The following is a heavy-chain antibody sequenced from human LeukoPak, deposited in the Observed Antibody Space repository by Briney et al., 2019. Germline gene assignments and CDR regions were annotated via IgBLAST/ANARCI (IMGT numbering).Heavy chain of an antibody. CDR2: IIPIFGTA. CDR3: GLSGNYYYYYMDV. D-gene: IGHD6-25*01. Sequence: ASVKVSCKTSGITFSSYAINWVRQAPGQGLEWMGGIIPIFGTANYGQKFQGRVTITADESTTTAYMELSSLRSDDTAIYYCGLSGNYYYYYMDVWGKGTTVTISS. J-gene: IGHJ6*03. CDR1: GITFSSYA. V-gene: IGHV1-69*01.